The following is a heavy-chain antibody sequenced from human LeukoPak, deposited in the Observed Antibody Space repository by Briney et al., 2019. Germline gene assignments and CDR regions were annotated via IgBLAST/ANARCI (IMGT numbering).Heavy chain of an antibody. Sequence: GRSLRLSCAASGFTFSSYEMNWVRQAPGKGLEWLSYISSSGGTIHYADSVEGRFTISRDNAKDSLYLQMNSLRAEDTAVYYCANTLHTYCDGDCLGYWGQGTLVTVSS. D-gene: IGHD2-21*02. CDR3: ANTLHTYCDGDCLGY. CDR1: GFTFSSYE. V-gene: IGHV3-48*03. CDR2: ISSSGGTI. J-gene: IGHJ4*02.